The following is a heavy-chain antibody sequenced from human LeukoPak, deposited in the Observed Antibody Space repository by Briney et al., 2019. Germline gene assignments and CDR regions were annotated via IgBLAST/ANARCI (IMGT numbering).Heavy chain of an antibody. J-gene: IGHJ4*02. CDR1: GGSISSYY. CDR2: IYYSGST. Sequence: SETLSLTCTVSGGSISSYYWSCIRQPPGKGLEWIGYIYYSGSTNYNPSLKSRVTISVDTSKNQFSLKLSSVTAADTAVYYCASGGDWNYGGYYFDYWGQGTLVTISS. V-gene: IGHV4-59*01. CDR3: ASGGDWNYGGYYFDY. D-gene: IGHD1-7*01.